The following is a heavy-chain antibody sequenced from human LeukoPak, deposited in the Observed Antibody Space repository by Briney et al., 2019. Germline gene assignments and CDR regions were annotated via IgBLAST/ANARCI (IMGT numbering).Heavy chain of an antibody. J-gene: IGHJ4*02. Sequence: GGSLRLSCAASGFSFSSYSMNWVRQAPGKGLEWVSYISSSSSTIYYADSVKGRFTFSRDNAKNSLYPQMNSLRDEDTAVYYCASAGSGLYWGQGTLVTVSS. V-gene: IGHV3-48*02. D-gene: IGHD6-19*01. CDR1: GFSFSSYS. CDR2: ISSSSSTI. CDR3: ASAGSGLY.